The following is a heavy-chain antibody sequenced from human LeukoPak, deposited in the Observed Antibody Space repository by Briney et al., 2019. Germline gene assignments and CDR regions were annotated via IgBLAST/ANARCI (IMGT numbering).Heavy chain of an antibody. V-gene: IGHV1-69*01. D-gene: IGHD6-19*01. CDR2: IIPIFGTA. J-gene: IGHJ5*02. CDR3: ARDPIAVAGRGDDNWFDP. CDR1: GGTFSSSA. Sequence: GSSVKVSCKASGGTFSSSAISWVRQAPGQGLEWMGGIIPIFGTADYAQKFQGRATITADESTSTAYMELSSLRSEDTAVYYCARDPIAVAGRGDDNWFDPWGQGTLVTVSS.